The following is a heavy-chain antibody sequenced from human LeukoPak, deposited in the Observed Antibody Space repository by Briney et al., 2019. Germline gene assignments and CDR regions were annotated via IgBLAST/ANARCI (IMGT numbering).Heavy chain of an antibody. CDR2: ISYDGGKK. CDR3: ARVGYSYGKPYYYMDV. Sequence: GGSLRLSCAASGFTFSSHDMHWVRQAPGKGLEWVAIISYDGGKKDYADSVKGRFTISRDNAKNSLYLQMNSLRAEDTAVYYCARVGYSYGKPYYYMDVWGKGTTVTISS. CDR1: GFTFSSHD. V-gene: IGHV3-33*05. D-gene: IGHD5-18*01. J-gene: IGHJ6*03.